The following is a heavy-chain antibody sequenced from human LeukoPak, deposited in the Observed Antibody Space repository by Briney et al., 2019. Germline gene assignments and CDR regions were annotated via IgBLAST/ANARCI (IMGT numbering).Heavy chain of an antibody. J-gene: IGHJ4*02. CDR1: GFTFSSYS. CDR2: INHSGST. V-gene: IGHV4-34*01. D-gene: IGHD3-10*01. CDR3: ARQTYYYGSGISRAGFDY. Sequence: GSLRLSCAASGFTFSSYSMNWVRQAPGKGLEWIGEINHSGSTNYNPSLKSRVTISVDTSKNQFSLKLSSVTAADTAVYYCARQTYYYGSGISRAGFDYWGQGTLVTVSS.